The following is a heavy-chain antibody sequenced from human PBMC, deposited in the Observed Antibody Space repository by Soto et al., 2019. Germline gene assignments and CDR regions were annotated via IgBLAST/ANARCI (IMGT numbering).Heavy chain of an antibody. J-gene: IGHJ6*02. CDR1: GYTFTSYG. V-gene: IGHV1-18*01. Sequence: ASVKVSCKASGYTFTSYGISWVRQAPGQGLEWMGWISAYNGNTNYAQKLQGRVTMTTDTSTSTAYMELRSLRSDDTAVYYCARDKLWFGDINYYYYGMDVWGQGTTVTVSS. CDR2: ISAYNGNT. D-gene: IGHD3-10*01. CDR3: ARDKLWFGDINYYYYGMDV.